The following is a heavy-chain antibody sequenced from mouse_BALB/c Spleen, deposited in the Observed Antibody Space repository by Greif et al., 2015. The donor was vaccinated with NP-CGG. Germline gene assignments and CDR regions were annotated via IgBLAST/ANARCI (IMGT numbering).Heavy chain of an antibody. Sequence: EVKLMESGGGLVKPGGSLKLSCAASGFTFSSYAMSWVRQTPEKRLEWVATISSGGSYTYYPDSVKGRFTISRDNAKNTLYLQMSSLRSEDTAMYYCARHKSTTALAYWGQGTLVTVSA. CDR2: ISSGGSYT. CDR1: GFTFSSYA. D-gene: IGHD1-2*01. CDR3: ARHKSTTALAY. V-gene: IGHV5-9-3*01. J-gene: IGHJ3*01.